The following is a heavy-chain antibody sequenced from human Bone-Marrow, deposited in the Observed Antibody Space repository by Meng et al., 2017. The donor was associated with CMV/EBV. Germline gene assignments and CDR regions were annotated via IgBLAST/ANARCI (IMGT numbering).Heavy chain of an antibody. CDR1: GYTFTGYY. CDR2: INPNSGGT. V-gene: IGHV1-2*02. D-gene: IGHD1-26*01. Sequence: ASVKVSCKASGYTFTGYYMHWVRQAPGQGLEWMGWINPNSGGTNYAQKFQGRVTMTRDTSISTAYMELNRLRSDDTAVYYCARIATFLVGATGYWGQGTLVTFSS. CDR3: ARIATFLVGATGY. J-gene: IGHJ4*02.